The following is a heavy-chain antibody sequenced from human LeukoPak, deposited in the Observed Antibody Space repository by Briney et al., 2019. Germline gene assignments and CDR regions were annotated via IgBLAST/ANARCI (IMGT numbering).Heavy chain of an antibody. CDR3: AKFGILYGSGYFDY. CDR1: GFTFSSYG. J-gene: IGHJ4*02. D-gene: IGHD3-10*01. CDR2: IRYDGSNK. Sequence: QSGGSLRLSCAASGFTFSSYGMHWVRQAPGKGLEWVAFIRYDGSNKYYADSVKGRFTISRDNSKNTLYLQMNSLRAEDTAVYYCAKFGILYGSGYFDYWGQGTLVTVSS. V-gene: IGHV3-30*02.